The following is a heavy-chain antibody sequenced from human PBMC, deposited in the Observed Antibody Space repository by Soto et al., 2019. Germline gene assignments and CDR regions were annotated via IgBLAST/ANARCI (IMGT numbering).Heavy chain of an antibody. Sequence: NPSETLSLTCTVSGASISSSSYYWGWIRQPPGKGLEWIGSIYYSGSTYYNPSLKSRVTISVDTSKNQFSLKLSSVTAADTSVYYCARLINTTARGVSDSFGQETLVTVSS. CDR2: IYYSGST. V-gene: IGHV4-39*01. J-gene: IGHJ4*02. D-gene: IGHD3-10*01. CDR1: GASISSSSYY. CDR3: ARLINTTARGVSDS.